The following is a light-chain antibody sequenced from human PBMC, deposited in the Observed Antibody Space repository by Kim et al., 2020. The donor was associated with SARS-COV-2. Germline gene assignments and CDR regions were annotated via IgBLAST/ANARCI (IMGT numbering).Light chain of an antibody. CDR3: QQYDSWPPLT. CDR2: GAS. CDR1: QTVSNK. J-gene: IGKJ4*01. Sequence: EIVMTQSPATLSVSPGERVTLSCRASQTVSNKLAWYQQKLGRAPRLLIYGASTRATGIPARFSGSGSGTDFTLTISSLQSEDFAIYYCQQYDSWPPLTFGGGTNVDIK. V-gene: IGKV3-15*01.